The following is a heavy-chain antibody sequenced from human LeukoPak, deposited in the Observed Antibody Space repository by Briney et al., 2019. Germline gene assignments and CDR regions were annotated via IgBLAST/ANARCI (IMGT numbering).Heavy chain of an antibody. CDR3: ARDAVRNDYVWGSYRRGDY. J-gene: IGHJ4*02. Sequence: ASVKVSCKASGYTFTSYYMNWVRQATGEGLEWMGIINPSGGSTSYAQKLQGRVTMTTDTSTSTAYMELRSLRSDDTAVYYCARDAVRNDYVWGSYRRGDYWGQGTLVTVSS. CDR2: INPSGGST. D-gene: IGHD3-16*02. V-gene: IGHV1-46*01. CDR1: GYTFTSYY.